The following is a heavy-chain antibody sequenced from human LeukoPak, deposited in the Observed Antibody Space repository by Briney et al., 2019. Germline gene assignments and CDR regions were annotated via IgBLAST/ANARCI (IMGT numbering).Heavy chain of an antibody. J-gene: IGHJ4*02. CDR3: TTDTRRIDTFA. CDR1: GFSFNDAW. V-gene: IGHV3-15*07. D-gene: IGHD2-2*01. CDR2: IKRRSDGGTP. Sequence: GSLRLSCAASGFSFNDAWMNWVRQAPGKGLEWVGRIKRRSDGGTPDYAAPVQGRFTISRDESQNTLYLQMNSLKTGDTAVYYCTTDTRRIDTFAWGQGTLVTVAA.